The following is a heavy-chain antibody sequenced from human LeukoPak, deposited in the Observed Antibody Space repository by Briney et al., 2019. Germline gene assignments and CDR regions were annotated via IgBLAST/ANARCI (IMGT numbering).Heavy chain of an antibody. D-gene: IGHD5-12*01. CDR1: GGSISSYY. CDR2: IYTSGST. J-gene: IGHJ3*01. V-gene: IGHV4-4*07. Sequence: SETLSLTCTVSGGSISSYYWSWIRQPAGKGLEWIGRIYTSGSTNYNPSLKSRVTMSVDTSKNQFSLKLSSVTAADTAVYYCARVRSVATTYDAFDFWCQGTMVHVSS. CDR3: ARVRSVATTYDAFDF.